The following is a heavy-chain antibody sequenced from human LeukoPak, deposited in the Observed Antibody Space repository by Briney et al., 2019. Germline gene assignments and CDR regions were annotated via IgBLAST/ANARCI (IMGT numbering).Heavy chain of an antibody. J-gene: IGHJ4*02. V-gene: IGHV1-2*02. CDR2: INPNSGGT. CDR1: GYAFTDYY. Sequence: GASVKVSCKASGYAFTDYYMHWVRQAPGRGLEWMGWINPNSGGTNYAQRFQGRVTMTRDTSISTAYMELSRLRSDDTAVYYCARASYYYDSSGYPGYYFDYWGQGTLVTVSS. D-gene: IGHD3-22*01. CDR3: ARASYYYDSSGYPGYYFDY.